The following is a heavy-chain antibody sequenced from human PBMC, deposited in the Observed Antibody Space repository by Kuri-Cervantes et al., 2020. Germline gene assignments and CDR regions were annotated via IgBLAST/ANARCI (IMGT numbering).Heavy chain of an antibody. CDR1: GGNFGSHG. CDR2: INPNSGGT. V-gene: IGHV1-2*02. D-gene: IGHD3-22*01. CDR3: ARGYYERSGYYSRPPWPFDI. Sequence: ASVKVSCKASGGNFGSHGISWVRQAPGQGLEWMGWINPNSGGTNYAQKFQGRVTMTRDTPISTAYMELSRLRSDDTAVYYCARGYYERSGYYSRPPWPFDIWGQGTMVTVSS. J-gene: IGHJ3*02.